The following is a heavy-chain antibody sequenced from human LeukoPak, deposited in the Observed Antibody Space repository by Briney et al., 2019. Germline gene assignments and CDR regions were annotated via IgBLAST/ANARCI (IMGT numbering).Heavy chain of an antibody. V-gene: IGHV4-59*08. CDR2: IYYTGAT. J-gene: IGHJ6*02. CDR3: ARHDPVGYYQHGMDV. Sequence: SETLSLTCTVSGGSISGYFWSCIRQPPGQGLEFIGYIYYTGATLYNPSLKSRVTMSVDTSKNQFSLKLSSVTAAATAVYYCARHDPVGYYQHGMDVWGQGTTVTVSS. D-gene: IGHD2-15*01. CDR1: GGSISGYF.